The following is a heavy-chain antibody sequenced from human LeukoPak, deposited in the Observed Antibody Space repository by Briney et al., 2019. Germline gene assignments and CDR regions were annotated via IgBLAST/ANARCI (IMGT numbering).Heavy chain of an antibody. CDR2: INAGNGNT. D-gene: IGHD1-26*01. J-gene: IGHJ4*02. Sequence: GSSVKVSCKASGCTFTSYAMHWVRQAPGQRLEWMGWINAGNGNTKYSQKFQGRVTITRDTSASTAYMELSSLRSEDTAVYYCARGASEWELLGVNYWGQGTLVTVSS. CDR1: GCTFTSYA. CDR3: ARGASEWELLGVNY. V-gene: IGHV1-3*01.